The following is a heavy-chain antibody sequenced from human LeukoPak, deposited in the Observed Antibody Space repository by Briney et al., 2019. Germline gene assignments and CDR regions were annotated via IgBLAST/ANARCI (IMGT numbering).Heavy chain of an antibody. J-gene: IGHJ4*02. CDR2: ISSSSSYI. CDR3: ARDMDGSGSYYTETSRLTGSENFDY. CDR1: GFTFSSYS. D-gene: IGHD3-10*01. V-gene: IGHV3-21*01. Sequence: PGGSLRLSCAASGFTFSSYSMNWVRQASGKGLEWVSSISSSSSYIYYADSVKGRFTISRDNAKNSLYLQMNSLRAEDTAVYYCARDMDGSGSYYTETSRLTGSENFDYWGQGTLVTVSS.